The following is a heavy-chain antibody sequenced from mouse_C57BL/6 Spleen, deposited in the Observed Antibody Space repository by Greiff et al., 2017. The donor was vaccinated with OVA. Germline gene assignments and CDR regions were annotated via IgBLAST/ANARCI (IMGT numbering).Heavy chain of an antibody. CDR1: GYTFTSYT. CDR3: TRSDITTVDFDY. J-gene: IGHJ2*01. D-gene: IGHD1-1*01. Sequence: QVQLLQSGAELARPGASVKMSCKASGYTFTSYTMHWVKQRPGQGLEWIAYINPGSGYTKYNQKFKDKATLTADNSSSTDYMQLSRLTSEAPAVYYCTRSDITTVDFDYWGQGTTLTVSS. CDR2: INPGSGYT. V-gene: IGHV1-4*01.